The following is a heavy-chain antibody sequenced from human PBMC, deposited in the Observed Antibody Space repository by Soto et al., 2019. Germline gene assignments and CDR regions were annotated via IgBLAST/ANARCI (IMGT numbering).Heavy chain of an antibody. CDR3: ARGSRGGSGYYYYYYLAV. CDR2: MNPNSGNT. V-gene: IGHV1-8*01. CDR1: GYTFTSYD. J-gene: IGHJ6*03. Sequence: ASVKVSCKASGYTFTSYDINWVRQATGQGLEWMGWMNPNSGNTGYAQKFQGRVTMTRNTSISTAYMELSSLRSEDTAVYYCARGSRGGSGYYYYYYLAVWGKGTTVTAP. D-gene: IGHD3-10*01.